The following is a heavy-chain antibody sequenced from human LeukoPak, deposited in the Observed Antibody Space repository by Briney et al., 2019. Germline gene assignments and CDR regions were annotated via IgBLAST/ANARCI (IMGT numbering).Heavy chain of an antibody. Sequence: GGSLRLSCADSGFTFSSYAMSWVRQAPGKGLEWVSAISGSGGSTYYADSVKGRFTVSRDNSKNTLYLQMNSLRAEDTAVYYCAKVLYSSGCFDYWGQGTLVTVSS. J-gene: IGHJ4*02. CDR1: GFTFSSYA. D-gene: IGHD6-19*01. V-gene: IGHV3-23*01. CDR2: ISGSGGST. CDR3: AKVLYSSGCFDY.